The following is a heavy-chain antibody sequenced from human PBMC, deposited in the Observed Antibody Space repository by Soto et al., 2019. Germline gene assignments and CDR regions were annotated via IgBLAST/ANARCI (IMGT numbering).Heavy chain of an antibody. J-gene: IGHJ4*02. V-gene: IGHV1-24*01. CDR2: FDPEDGET. CDR3: AREPPPRTYYYGSGPLGYFDY. D-gene: IGHD3-10*01. CDR1: GYTLTELS. Sequence: ASVKVSCKVSGYTLTELSMHWVRQAPGKGLEWMGGFDPEDGETIYAQKFQGRVTMTEDTSTDTAYMELRSLRSDDTAVYYCAREPPPRTYYYGSGPLGYFDYWGQGTLVTVSS.